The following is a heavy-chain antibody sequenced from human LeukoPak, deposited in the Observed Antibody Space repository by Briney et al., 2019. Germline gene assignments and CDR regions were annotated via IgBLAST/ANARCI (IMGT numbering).Heavy chain of an antibody. D-gene: IGHD1-26*01. J-gene: IGHJ4*02. V-gene: IGHV1-69*05. CDR3: ARVTRGYSGSYYHY. CDR2: IIPIFGTA. CDR1: GGTFSSYA. Sequence: GASVKVSCKASGGTFSSYAINWVRQAPGQGLEWMGGIIPIFGTANYAQKFQGRVTITTDESTGTAYMELSSLRSEDTAVYYCARVTRGYSGSYYHYWGQGTLVTVSS.